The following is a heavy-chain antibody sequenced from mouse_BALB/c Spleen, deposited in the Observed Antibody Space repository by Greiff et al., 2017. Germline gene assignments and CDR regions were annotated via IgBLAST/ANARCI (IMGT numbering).Heavy chain of an antibody. J-gene: IGHJ3*01. Sequence: QVQLQQPGAELVRPGASVKLSCKASGYTFTSYWINWVKQRPGQGLEWIGNIYPSDSYTNYNQKFKDKATLTVDKSSSTAYMQLSSPTSEDSAVYYCARYYGNSGWFAYWGQGTLVTVSA. CDR1: GYTFTSYW. CDR3: ARYYGNSGWFAY. D-gene: IGHD2-1*01. CDR2: IYPSDSYT. V-gene: IGHV1-69*02.